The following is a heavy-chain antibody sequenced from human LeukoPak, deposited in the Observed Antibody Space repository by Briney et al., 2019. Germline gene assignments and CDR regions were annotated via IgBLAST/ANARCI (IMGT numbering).Heavy chain of an antibody. CDR1: GGSISSYY. V-gene: IGHV4-59*01. CDR2: PSKSGNT. J-gene: IGHJ3*02. Sequence: SETLSLTCTVSGGSISSYYWSWIRLPPGKRLEWIGYPSKSGNTNYSPPVKSRVTIFGDTSKNRFFLKLSSVTAADTAVYYCARARYVNSFYAFDIWGQGTLVTVSS. D-gene: IGHD3-9*01. CDR3: ARARYVNSFYAFDI.